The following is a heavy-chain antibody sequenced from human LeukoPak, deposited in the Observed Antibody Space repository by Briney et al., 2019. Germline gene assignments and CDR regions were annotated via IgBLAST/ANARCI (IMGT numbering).Heavy chain of an antibody. CDR1: GFTVSSNY. D-gene: IGHD3-10*01. J-gene: IGHJ4*02. CDR3: ARGPSYYYGSGSFIDY. CDR2: IYSGGST. V-gene: IGHV3-66*01. Sequence: PGGSLRLSCADSGFTVSSNYMSWVRQAPGKGLEWVSVIYSGGSTYYADSVKGRFTISRDNSKNTLYLQMNSLRAEDTAVYYWARGPSYYYGSGSFIDYWGQGTLVTVSS.